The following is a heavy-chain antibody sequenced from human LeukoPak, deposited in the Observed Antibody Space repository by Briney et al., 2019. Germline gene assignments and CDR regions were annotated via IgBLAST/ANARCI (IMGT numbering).Heavy chain of an antibody. CDR2: ISYDGSNK. Sequence: PGRSLRLSCAASGFTFSSYGMHWVRRAPGKGLEWVAVISYDGSNKYYADSVKGRFTISRDNSKNTLYLQMNSLRAEDTAVYYCASGAAAGTKYYYGMDVWGQGTTVTVSS. V-gene: IGHV3-30*03. CDR3: ASGAAAGTKYYYGMDV. D-gene: IGHD6-13*01. J-gene: IGHJ6*02. CDR1: GFTFSSYG.